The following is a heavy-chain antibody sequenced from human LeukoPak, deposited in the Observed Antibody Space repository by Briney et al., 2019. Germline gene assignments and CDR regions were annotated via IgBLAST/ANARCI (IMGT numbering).Heavy chain of an antibody. Sequence: ASVTVSCTASGYTFTSYDINWVRQATGQGLEWMGWMNPNSGNTGYAQKFQGRVTMTRNTSISTAYMELSSLRSEDTAVYYCARVARRIAAAGKGAWFDPWGQGTLVTVSS. CDR3: ARVARRIAAAGKGAWFDP. J-gene: IGHJ5*02. V-gene: IGHV1-8*01. CDR1: GYTFTSYD. D-gene: IGHD6-13*01. CDR2: MNPNSGNT.